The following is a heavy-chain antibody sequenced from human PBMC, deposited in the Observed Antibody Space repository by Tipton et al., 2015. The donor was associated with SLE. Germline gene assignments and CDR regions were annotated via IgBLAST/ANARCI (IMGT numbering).Heavy chain of an antibody. CDR1: GGSISSSNW. J-gene: IGHJ4*02. D-gene: IGHD3-3*01. CDR2: IYHSGST. V-gene: IGHV4-4*02. Sequence: TLSLTCAVSGGSISSSNWWSWVRQPPGKGLEWIGEIYHSGSTNYNPSLKSRVTISVDKSKNQFSLKLSSVTAADTAVYYCARVGDFWSGDSYYFDYWGQGTLVTVSS. CDR3: ARVGDFWSGDSYYFDY.